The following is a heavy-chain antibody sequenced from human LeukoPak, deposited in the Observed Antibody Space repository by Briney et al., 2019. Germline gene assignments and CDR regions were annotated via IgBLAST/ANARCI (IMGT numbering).Heavy chain of an antibody. CDR3: ARVTGTRDYYYYYMDV. Sequence: PGGSLPLSRAASGFTFSDYYMSCIRPAPGKGREWVSYISMSGSTIYYADSVKGRFTISRDNAKNSLYLQMNSLRAEDTAVYYCARVTGTRDYYYYYMDVWGKGTTVTVSS. CDR2: ISMSGSTI. V-gene: IGHV3-11*01. D-gene: IGHD1-20*01. CDR1: GFTFSDYY. J-gene: IGHJ6*03.